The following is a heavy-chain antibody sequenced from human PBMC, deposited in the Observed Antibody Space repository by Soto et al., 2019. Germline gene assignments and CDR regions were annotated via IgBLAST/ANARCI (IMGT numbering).Heavy chain of an antibody. CDR3: ARDSKLADCSGGSCYGDYYYGMDV. D-gene: IGHD2-15*01. CDR2: IWYDGSNK. V-gene: IGHV3-33*01. CDR1: GFTFSSYG. J-gene: IGHJ6*02. Sequence: GSLRRSCAASGFTFSSYGMHWVRQAPGKGLEWVAVIWYDGSNKYYADSVKGGFTISRDNSKNTLYLQMNSLRAEDTAVYYCARDSKLADCSGGSCYGDYYYGMDVWGQGTTVTVSS.